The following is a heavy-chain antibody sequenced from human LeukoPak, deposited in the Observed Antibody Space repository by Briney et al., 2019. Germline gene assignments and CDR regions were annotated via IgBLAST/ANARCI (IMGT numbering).Heavy chain of an antibody. J-gene: IGHJ4*02. CDR3: AKPPHPLGYCSSTSCYTRDY. D-gene: IGHD2-2*02. CDR1: GFTFSSYA. Sequence: GGSLRLSCAASGFTFSSYAMSWVRQAPGKGLEWVSAISGSGGSTYYADSVKGRFTISRDNSKNTLFLQLISLRAEDTAVYYCAKPPHPLGYCSSTSCYTRDYWGQGTLVTVSS. V-gene: IGHV3-23*01. CDR2: ISGSGGST.